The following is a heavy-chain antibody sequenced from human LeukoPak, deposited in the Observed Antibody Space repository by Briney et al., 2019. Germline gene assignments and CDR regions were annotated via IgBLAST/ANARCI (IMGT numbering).Heavy chain of an antibody. CDR1: GYIFTGYY. Sequence: ASVKVSCKASGYIFTGYYMHWVRQAPGQGLEWMGWINPNSGGTKYAQQFQGRVTMTRDTSISTAYMELSRLTSDDTAVYYCVRGEGDSSSWPLNYWGQGTLVPVSS. CDR3: VRGEGDSSSWPLNY. J-gene: IGHJ4*02. D-gene: IGHD6-13*01. CDR2: INPNSGGT. V-gene: IGHV1-2*02.